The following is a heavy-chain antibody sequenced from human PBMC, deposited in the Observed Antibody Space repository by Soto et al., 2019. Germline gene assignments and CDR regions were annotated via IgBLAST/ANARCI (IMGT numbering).Heavy chain of an antibody. Sequence: QVQLQQWGAGLLKPSETLSLTCAVYGGSFSGYYWSWIRQPPGKGLEWIGEINHSGSTNYNPSLKSQVTISVDTSKNQFSLKLSSVTAADTAVYYCARATGQQPPWFDPWGQGTLVTVSS. CDR1: GGSFSGYY. CDR3: ARATGQQPPWFDP. V-gene: IGHV4-34*01. J-gene: IGHJ5*02. CDR2: INHSGST. D-gene: IGHD6-13*01.